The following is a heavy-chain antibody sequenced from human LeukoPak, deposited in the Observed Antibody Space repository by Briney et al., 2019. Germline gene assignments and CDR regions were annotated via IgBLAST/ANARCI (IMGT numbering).Heavy chain of an antibody. V-gene: IGHV1-46*01. CDR2: INPSGGST. CDR3: ARDRGVVVPAARRGCGLDV. CDR1: GYTFTSYY. Sequence: GASVKVSCKASGYTFTSYYMRWVRQAPGQGLEWMGIINPSGGSTSYAQKFQGRVTMTRDTSTSTVYMELSSLRSEDTAVYYCARDRGVVVPAARRGCGLDVWGKGTTVTVSS. J-gene: IGHJ6*04. D-gene: IGHD2-2*01.